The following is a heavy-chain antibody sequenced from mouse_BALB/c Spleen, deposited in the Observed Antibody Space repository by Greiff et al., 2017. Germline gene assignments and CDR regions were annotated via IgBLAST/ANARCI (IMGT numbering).Heavy chain of an antibody. CDR2: IWAGGST. CDR1: GFSLTSYG. D-gene: IGHD2-4*01. Sequence: VQVVESGPGLVAPSQSLSITCTVSGFSLTSYGVHWVRQPPGKGLEWLGVIWAGGSTNYNSALMSRLSISKDNSKSQVFLKMNSLQTDDTAMYYCAREDYGTYYFDDWGQGTTLTVSS. V-gene: IGHV2-9*02. CDR3: AREDYGTYYFDD. J-gene: IGHJ2*01.